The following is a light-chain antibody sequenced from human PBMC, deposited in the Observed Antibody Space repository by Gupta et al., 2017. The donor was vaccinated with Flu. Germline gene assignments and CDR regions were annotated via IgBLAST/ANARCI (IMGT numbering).Light chain of an antibody. V-gene: IGLV2-14*01. J-gene: IGLJ3*02. CDR2: EVT. Sequence: GTSIDVGGYNYVSWYQQHPGKAPELMIYEVTDRPSGVSNRFSGSKSGNTASLAISGLQAEDEADYFCASYTTTSTWVFGGGTKLTVL. CDR3: ASYTTTSTWV. CDR1: SIDVGGYNY.